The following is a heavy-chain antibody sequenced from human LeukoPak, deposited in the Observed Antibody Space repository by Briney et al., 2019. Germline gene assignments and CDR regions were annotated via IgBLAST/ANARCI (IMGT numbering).Heavy chain of an antibody. Sequence: GGSLRLSCVASGFTFNTYAMYWVRQAPGKGLEWVSGVFGSGGNAHYADSVKGRFTISRDNSKNTVYLEMSSLRAEDTAIYYCGKTTTGYSSGQKPAWPVDYWGQGTLVTVSS. D-gene: IGHD6-19*01. CDR1: GFTFNTYA. V-gene: IGHV3-23*01. J-gene: IGHJ4*02. CDR3: GKTTTGYSSGQKPAWPVDY. CDR2: VFGSGGNA.